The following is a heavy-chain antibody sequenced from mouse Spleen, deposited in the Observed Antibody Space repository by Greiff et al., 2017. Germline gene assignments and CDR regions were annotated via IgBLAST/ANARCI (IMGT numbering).Heavy chain of an antibody. J-gene: IGHJ1*01. Sequence: QVQLQQSGAELVRPGSSVKLSCKASGYTFTSYWMHWVKQRPIQGLEWIGNIDPSDSETHYNQKFKDKATLTVDKSSSTAYMQLSSLTSEDSAVYYCARDRDRYSDVWGAGTTVTVSS. V-gene: IGHV1-52*01. CDR3: ARDRDRYSDV. CDR1: GYTFTSYW. CDR2: IDPSDSET. D-gene: IGHD3-3*01.